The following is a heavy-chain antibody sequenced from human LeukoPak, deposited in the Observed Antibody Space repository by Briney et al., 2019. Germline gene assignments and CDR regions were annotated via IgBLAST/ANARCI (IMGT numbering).Heavy chain of an antibody. CDR3: ARADYYFFMDV. D-gene: IGHD6-19*01. CDR2: IRFDATIK. J-gene: IGHJ6*03. CDR1: GFRFSDYG. V-gene: IGHV3-30*02. Sequence: GGSLRLSCAASGFRFSDYGIHWVRQAPGKGLEWVAFIRFDATIKYYTDSVKGRFTISRDNSKNTVYFQMNSLRPEDTAVYYCARADYYFFMDVWGKGTTVTVSS.